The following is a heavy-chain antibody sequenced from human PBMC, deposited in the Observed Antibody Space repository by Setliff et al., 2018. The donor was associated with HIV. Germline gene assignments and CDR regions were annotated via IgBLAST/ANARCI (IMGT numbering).Heavy chain of an antibody. D-gene: IGHD2-8*01. CDR3: ASNLLLGYPHY. CDR1: GYSISSGYY. J-gene: IGHJ4*02. CDR2: IYHSGIT. V-gene: IGHV4-38-2*02. Sequence: LSLTCTVSGYSISSGYYWGWIRQPPGKGLEWIGSIYHSGITYYNPSLKSRVTISVDTSKNQFSLKLSSVTAADTAVYYCASNLLLGYPHYWGQGTLVTVSS.